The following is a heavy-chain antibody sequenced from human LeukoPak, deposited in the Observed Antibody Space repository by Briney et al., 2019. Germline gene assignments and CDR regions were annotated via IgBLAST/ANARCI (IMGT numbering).Heavy chain of an antibody. Sequence: GGSLRLSCAASGFTFSSYSMNWVRQAPGKGLEWVSSISSSSSYIYYADSAKGRFTISRDNAKNSLYLQMNSLRAEDTAVYYCARGQTTVTYLDDRDYWGQGTLVTVSP. J-gene: IGHJ4*02. D-gene: IGHD4-17*01. V-gene: IGHV3-21*01. CDR1: GFTFSSYS. CDR2: ISSSSSYI. CDR3: ARGQTTVTYLDDRDY.